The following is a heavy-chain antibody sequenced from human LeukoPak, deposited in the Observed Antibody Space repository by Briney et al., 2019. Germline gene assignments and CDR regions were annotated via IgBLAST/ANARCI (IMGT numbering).Heavy chain of an antibody. V-gene: IGHV3-49*04. D-gene: IGHD5-12*01. CDR2: IRRKVYGGTT. J-gene: IGHJ3*02. CDR1: GFTFGDYA. CDR3: TRAHVGGYKGVAFDI. Sequence: PGGSLRLSCTGSGFTFGDYAMSWVRQAPGKGLEWVGFIRRKVYGGTTEYAASVKGRFTISRDDSKSIADLQMNSLKAEDTAVYYCTRAHVGGYKGVAFDIWGQGTMVIVSS.